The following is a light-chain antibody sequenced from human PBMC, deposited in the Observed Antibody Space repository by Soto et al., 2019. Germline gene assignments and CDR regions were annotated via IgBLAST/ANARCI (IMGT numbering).Light chain of an antibody. J-gene: IGLJ2*01. V-gene: IGLV2-14*03. CDR3: SSYRSGGALV. CDR1: SSDVGGYDN. CDR2: DVS. Sequence: QSALTQPASVSASPGQSITISCTGTSSDVGGYDNVAWYQQHPGKAPKLMIYDVSSRPSGVSNRFSGSTSSNTASLTISGLQAEDEADYYCSSYRSGGALVFVGGTKVTLL.